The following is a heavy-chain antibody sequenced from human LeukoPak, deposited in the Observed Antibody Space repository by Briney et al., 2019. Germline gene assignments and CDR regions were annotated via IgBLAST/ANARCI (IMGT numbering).Heavy chain of an antibody. CDR1: GFTFSSYD. Sequence: GGSLRLSCAASGFTFSSYDMHWVRQAPGKGLEWVAVISYDGSNKYYADSVKGRFTISRDNSKNTLYLQMNSLRAEDTAVYYCAKTPTTVTAKLYYYYGMDVWGQGTTVTVSS. V-gene: IGHV3-30*18. CDR2: ISYDGSNK. CDR3: AKTPTTVTAKLYYYYGMDV. J-gene: IGHJ6*02. D-gene: IGHD4-17*01.